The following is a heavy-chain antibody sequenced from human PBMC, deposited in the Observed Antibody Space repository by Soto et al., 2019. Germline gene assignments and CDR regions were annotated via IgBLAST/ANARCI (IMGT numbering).Heavy chain of an antibody. CDR3: ATVGRSLTALDVFDI. CDR1: GFTFSSYS. Sequence: EVQLVESGGGLVKPGGSLRLSCAASGFTFSSYSMNWVRQAPGKGLEWVSSISTVSSHIYYADSVKGRFTISRDNAKNSLYLQMNSLRAEDTAVYYCATVGRSLTALDVFDIWGQGTVVTVSS. D-gene: IGHD5-18*01. J-gene: IGHJ3*02. V-gene: IGHV3-21*01. CDR2: ISTVSSHI.